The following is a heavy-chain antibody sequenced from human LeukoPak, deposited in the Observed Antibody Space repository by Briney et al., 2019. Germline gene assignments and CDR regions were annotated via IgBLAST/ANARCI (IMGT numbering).Heavy chain of an antibody. V-gene: IGHV3-21*06. CDR2: ITSSSTYI. CDR1: GFTFSTYN. J-gene: IGHJ6*03. Sequence: GGSLRLSCAASGFTFSTYNMNWVRHAPGKGLEWISSITSSSTYIYYADSVKGRFTISRDNAKNSLYLQMNSLSPDDTAVYFCARDPYSGNYGNDYYYYMDVWGKGTTVTMSS. D-gene: IGHD1-26*01. CDR3: ARDPYSGNYGNDYYYYMDV.